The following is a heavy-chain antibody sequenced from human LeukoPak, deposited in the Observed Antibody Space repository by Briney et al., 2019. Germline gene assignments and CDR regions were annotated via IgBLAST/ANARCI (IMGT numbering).Heavy chain of an antibody. V-gene: IGHV3-74*01. Sequence: GGSLRLSCAASGFTFSSYWMHWVRQAPGEGLVWVSRINSDGGSTTYADSVKGRFTISRDNAKNTLYLHMSRLRAEDTAVYYCARTGDFDYWGQGTLVTVSS. CDR1: GFTFSSYW. CDR3: ARTGDFDY. J-gene: IGHJ4*02. D-gene: IGHD1-1*01. CDR2: INSDGGST.